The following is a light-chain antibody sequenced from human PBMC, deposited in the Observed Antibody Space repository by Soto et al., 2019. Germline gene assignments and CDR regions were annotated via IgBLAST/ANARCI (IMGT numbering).Light chain of an antibody. CDR2: GVT. Sequence: QSVLTQPASVSGSPGQSISISCTGSSSDVGVHNFVSWYQHHPGKAPKVLIYGVTNRPSGVSNRFSGSKSGNTASLTISGLQAEDEADYYCCSYTNAFTWVFGGGTQLTVL. V-gene: IGLV2-14*01. CDR1: SSDVGVHNF. J-gene: IGLJ3*02. CDR3: CSYTNAFTWV.